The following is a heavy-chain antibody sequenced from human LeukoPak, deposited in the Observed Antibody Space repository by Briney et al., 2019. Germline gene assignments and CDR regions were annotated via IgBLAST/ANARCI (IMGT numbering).Heavy chain of an antibody. CDR1: GYSFSSYG. J-gene: IGHJ4*02. Sequence: PGGSLRLSCAASGYSFSSYGMQWVRQAPGKGLEWVAVIWYDGSEKYYADSVKGRFTISRDDSKNTLYLQMNSLRAEDTAVYYCAEDKRASGDYWGQGTLVTVSS. V-gene: IGHV3-33*06. CDR2: IWYDGSEK. CDR3: AEDKRASGDY.